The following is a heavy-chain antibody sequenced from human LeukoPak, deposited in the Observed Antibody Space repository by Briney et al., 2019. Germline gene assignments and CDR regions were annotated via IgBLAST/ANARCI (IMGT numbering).Heavy chain of an antibody. D-gene: IGHD3-10*01. J-gene: IGHJ3*02. V-gene: IGHV4-61*02. CDR2: IYTSGST. CDR3: ARDFWFGAGRAFDI. CDR1: GGSISSGSYY. Sequence: SETLSLTCTVSGGSISSGSYYWSWIRQPAGKGLEWIGRIYTSGSTNYNPSLKSRVTISIDTSKNHFSLKLSSVTAADTAVYYCARDFWFGAGRAFDIWGQGTMVTVSS.